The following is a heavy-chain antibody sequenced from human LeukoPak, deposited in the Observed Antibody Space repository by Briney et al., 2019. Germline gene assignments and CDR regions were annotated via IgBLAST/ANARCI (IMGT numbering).Heavy chain of an antibody. Sequence: PGRSLRLSCATSGFTFDDYAMPWVRQAPGKGLEWVSGISWNSGSIGYADSVKGRFTISRDNAKNSLYLQMNSLRAEDTALYYCAKDIGSSGYYYPDYWGQGTLVTVSS. CDR1: GFTFDDYA. D-gene: IGHD3-22*01. CDR3: AKDIGSSGYYYPDY. CDR2: ISWNSGSI. V-gene: IGHV3-9*01. J-gene: IGHJ4*02.